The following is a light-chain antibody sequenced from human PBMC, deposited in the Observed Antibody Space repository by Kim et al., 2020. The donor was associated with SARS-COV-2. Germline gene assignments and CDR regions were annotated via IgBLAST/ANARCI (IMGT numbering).Light chain of an antibody. V-gene: IGKV1-39*01. CDR1: QSISSY. Sequence: SVGDRVTITCRASQSISSYLNWYQQKPGKAPRLLIYAASSLQGGVPSRFSGSGSGTDFTLTITTLQPEDFATYYCQQGYSSPQITFGQGTRLEIK. CDR3: QQGYSSPQIT. CDR2: AAS. J-gene: IGKJ5*01.